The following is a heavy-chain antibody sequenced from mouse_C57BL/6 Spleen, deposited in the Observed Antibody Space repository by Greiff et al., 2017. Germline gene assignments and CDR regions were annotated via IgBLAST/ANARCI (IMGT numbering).Heavy chain of an antibody. CDR2: IWGGGST. D-gene: IGHD2-2*01. CDR3: ARGYGYDGSMDY. J-gene: IGHJ4*01. CDR1: GFSLTSYG. Sequence: VQLQQSGPGLVQPSQSLSITCTVSGFSLTSYGVHWVRQSPGQGLEWLGVIWGGGSTDYDAAFISRLSISKDNSKSQVFFKLNSLQADDTAIYYCARGYGYDGSMDYWGQGTSVTVSS. V-gene: IGHV2-2*01.